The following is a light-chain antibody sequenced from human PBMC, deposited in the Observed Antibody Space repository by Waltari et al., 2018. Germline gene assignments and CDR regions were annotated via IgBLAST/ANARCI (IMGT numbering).Light chain of an antibody. CDR1: QSIDTS. J-gene: IGKJ4*01. CDR3: QQGVT. Sequence: VLTQSPATLSLSPGERATLSCRASQSIDTSLGWYQQSPGQAPRLLIYDASNRATGIPPRFSGSGSGTDFSLTISSLDPEDFAVYYCQQGVTFGGGTRVEIK. CDR2: DAS. V-gene: IGKV3-11*01.